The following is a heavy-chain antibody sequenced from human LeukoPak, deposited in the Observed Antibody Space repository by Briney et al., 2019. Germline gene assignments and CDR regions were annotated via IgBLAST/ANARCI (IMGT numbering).Heavy chain of an antibody. CDR1: DDSISDYY. J-gene: IGHJ4*02. CDR3: ASLRYSGYDSDY. V-gene: IGHV4-59*01. CDR2: IHNSGTS. Sequence: SETLSLTCTVSDDSISDYYRGWIRQPPGKGLEWIGYIHNSGTSTYNLSLKSRVTISADTSKNQFSLKLSSVTAADTAVYYCASLRYSGYDSDYWGQGTLVTVSS. D-gene: IGHD5-12*01.